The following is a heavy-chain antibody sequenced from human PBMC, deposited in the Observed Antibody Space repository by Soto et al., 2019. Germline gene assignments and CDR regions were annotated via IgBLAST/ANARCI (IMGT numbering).Heavy chain of an antibody. CDR1: GFTFSSYW. J-gene: IGHJ6*02. Sequence: HPGGSLRLSCAASGFTFSSYWMSWVRQAPGKGLEWVANIKQDGSEKYYVDSVKGRFTISRDNAKNSLYLQMNSLRAEDTAVYYCARDLGFWSGYPYYYYYYGMDVWGQGTTVTVSS. CDR2: IKQDGSEK. D-gene: IGHD3-3*01. V-gene: IGHV3-7*01. CDR3: ARDLGFWSGYPYYYYYYGMDV.